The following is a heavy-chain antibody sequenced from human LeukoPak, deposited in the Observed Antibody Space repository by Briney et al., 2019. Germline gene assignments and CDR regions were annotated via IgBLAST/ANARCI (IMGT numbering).Heavy chain of an antibody. CDR1: GFTFDDYA. V-gene: IGHV3-9*03. Sequence: PGRXXRLSCAASGFTFDDYAMHWVRQAPGKGLEWVSGISWNSGSIGYADSVKGRFTISRDNAKNSLYLQMNSLRAEDMALYYCAKGSYDSSGYYNFDYWGQGTLVTVSS. CDR2: ISWNSGSI. CDR3: AKGSYDSSGYYNFDY. J-gene: IGHJ4*02. D-gene: IGHD3-22*01.